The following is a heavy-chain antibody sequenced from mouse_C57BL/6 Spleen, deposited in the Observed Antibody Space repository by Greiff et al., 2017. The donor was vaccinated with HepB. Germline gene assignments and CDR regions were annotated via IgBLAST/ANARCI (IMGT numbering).Heavy chain of an antibody. V-gene: IGHV1-42*01. Sequence: VQLQQSGPELVKPGASVKISCKASGYSFTGYYMNWVKQSPEKSLEWIGEINPSTGGTTYNQKFKAKATLTVDKSSSTAYMQLKSLTSEDSAVYYCAPYYYGYFDVWGTGTTVTVSS. D-gene: IGHD1-1*01. CDR3: APYYYGYFDV. CDR2: INPSTGGT. J-gene: IGHJ1*03. CDR1: GYSFTGYY.